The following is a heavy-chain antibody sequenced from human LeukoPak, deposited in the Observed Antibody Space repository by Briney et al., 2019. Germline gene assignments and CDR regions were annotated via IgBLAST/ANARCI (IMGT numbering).Heavy chain of an antibody. CDR2: IHNDGST. J-gene: IGHJ4*02. V-gene: IGHV3-53*01. Sequence: GVSLTRSCAASGFIVSNTYMTWVRQAPGKGLEGVSVIHNDGSTYYANSVKGRFTVSRDNSKNILLLRMNSLRAEDTAVYYCAKTVGATIGGEDYFDYWGQETLVTVSS. D-gene: IGHD1-26*01. CDR3: AKTVGATIGGEDYFDY. CDR1: GFIVSNTY.